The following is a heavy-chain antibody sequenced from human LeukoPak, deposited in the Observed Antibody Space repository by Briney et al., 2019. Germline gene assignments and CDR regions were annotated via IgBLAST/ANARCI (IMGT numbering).Heavy chain of an antibody. D-gene: IGHD6-13*01. CDR2: IYPSGDTT. CDR1: GYIFTTYN. V-gene: IGHV1-46*01. Sequence: TSVKVSCKASGYIFTTYNMYWVRQAPGQGLEWMGIIYPSGDTTSYAQKFQGRVTMTRDTSTSTVYMELSSLRSEDTAVYYCAREAAGTGGLDVWGKGTTVTVSS. J-gene: IGHJ6*04. CDR3: AREAAGTGGLDV.